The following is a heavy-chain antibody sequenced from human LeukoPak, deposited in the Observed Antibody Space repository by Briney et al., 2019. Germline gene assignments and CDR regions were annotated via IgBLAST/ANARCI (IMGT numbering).Heavy chain of an antibody. CDR1: GYTFTGYY. V-gene: IGHV1-2*02. D-gene: IGHD3-10*01. CDR3: ARVDYYGSGSYYTY. CDR2: INPNSGGA. Sequence: ASVKVSCKASGYTFTGYYMHWVRQAPGQGLEWMGWINPNSGGANYAQKFQGRVTMTRDTSISTAYMELSRLRSDDTAVYYCARVDYYGSGSYYTYWGQGTLVTVSS. J-gene: IGHJ4*02.